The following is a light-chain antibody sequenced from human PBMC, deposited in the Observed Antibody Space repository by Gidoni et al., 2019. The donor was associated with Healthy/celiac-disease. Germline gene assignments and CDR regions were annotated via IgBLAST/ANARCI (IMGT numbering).Light chain of an antibody. CDR1: QDISHY. CDR3: QQYDNLPLT. Sequence: DIQMTQSPSSLSASVGDSVTITCQASQDISHYLNWYQQKPGKAPKLLIYDASNFETGVPSRFSGSGSGTDFTFTISSLQPEVIATYYCQQYDNLPLTFGGGTKVEIK. J-gene: IGKJ4*01. V-gene: IGKV1-33*01. CDR2: DAS.